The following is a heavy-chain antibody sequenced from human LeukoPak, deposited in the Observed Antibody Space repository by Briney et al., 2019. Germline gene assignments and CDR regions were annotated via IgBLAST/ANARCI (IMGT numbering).Heavy chain of an antibody. CDR1: GYTFTSYD. CDR2: FIPVLGTA. V-gene: IGHV1-69*10. CDR3: AGIPVFGVVLHQEPV. Sequence: SVKVSCKASGYTFTSYDINWVRQAPGQGLEWMGVFIPVLGTANSTQNFQDRVSITADISTHTVYMELSSLKSEDTAVYFCAGIPVFGVVLHQEPVWGKGTTVTVSS. D-gene: IGHD3-3*01. J-gene: IGHJ6*04.